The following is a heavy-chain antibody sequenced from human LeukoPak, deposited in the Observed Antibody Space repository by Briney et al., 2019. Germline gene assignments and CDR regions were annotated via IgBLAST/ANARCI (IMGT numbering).Heavy chain of an antibody. CDR1: GDTFNGNY. D-gene: IGHD6-19*01. CDR3: ATRIAVAGTGGLDY. J-gene: IGHJ4*02. V-gene: IGHV1-2*02. Sequence: ASVKVSCKPSGDTFNGNYIHWVRQAPGLGLGWMGWINPNSGGTNYAQRFQGRVTMTRDTSITTAYMELSRLRSEDTAVYYCATRIAVAGTGGLDYWGQGTLVTVSS. CDR2: INPNSGGT.